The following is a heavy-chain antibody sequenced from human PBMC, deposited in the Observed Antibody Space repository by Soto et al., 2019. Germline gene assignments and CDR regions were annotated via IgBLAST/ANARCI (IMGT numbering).Heavy chain of an antibody. J-gene: IGHJ6*02. V-gene: IGHV3-48*02. CDR1: GFTFSSYS. CDR2: ISSSSSTI. D-gene: IGHD3-9*01. CDR3: ASLYYDILTGYFSDSGYYGMDV. Sequence: GGSLRLSCAASGFTFSSYSMNWVRQAPGKGLEWVSYISSSSSTIYYADSVKGRFTISRDNAKNSPYLQMNSLRDEDTALYYCASLYYDILTGYFSDSGYYGMDVWGQGTTVTVSS.